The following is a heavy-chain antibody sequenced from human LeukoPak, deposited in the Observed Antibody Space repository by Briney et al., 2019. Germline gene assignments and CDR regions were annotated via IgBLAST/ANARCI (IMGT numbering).Heavy chain of an antibody. CDR2: YEPEDGET. CDR3: ATRTVPTAIHSAFDI. V-gene: IGHV1-24*01. D-gene: IGHD2-2*02. Sequence: ASVKVPSKSSGYTLSVLPIHWVRQAPGKGLECMGGYEPEDGETFYTQEFQGRVTMTEDISTDTAYMELSSLRSDDTAMYYCATRTVPTAIHSAFDIWGQGTMVTVSS. CDR1: GYTLSVLP. J-gene: IGHJ3*02.